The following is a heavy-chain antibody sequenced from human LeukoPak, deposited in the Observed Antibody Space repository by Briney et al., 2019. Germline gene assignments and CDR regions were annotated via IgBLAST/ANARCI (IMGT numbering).Heavy chain of an antibody. CDR3: ARDDPYYYYMDV. V-gene: IGHV1-69*13. J-gene: IGHJ6*03. Sequence: SVKVSCKASGYTFTSYYMHWVRQAPGQGLEWMGGIIPIFGTANYAQKFQGRVTITADESTSTAYMELSSLRSEDTAVYYCARDDPYYYYMDVWGKGTTVTVSS. CDR1: GYTFTSYY. CDR2: IIPIFGTA.